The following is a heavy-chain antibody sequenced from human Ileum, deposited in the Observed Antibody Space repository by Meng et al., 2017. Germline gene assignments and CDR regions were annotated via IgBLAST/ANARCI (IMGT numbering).Heavy chain of an antibody. CDR1: GDSISSGNW. D-gene: IGHD5-12*01. Sequence: VQRQESGPGPVKPPGTLSLTCAVSGDSISSGNWWNWVRQSPGKGLEWIGEIFHGGTTNYNPSLKNRVTLLMDKSKNQFSLQLTSVTAADTAVFYCARGIGDIRVGFDYWGQGILVTVSS. CDR3: ARGIGDIRVGFDY. J-gene: IGHJ4*02. V-gene: IGHV4-4*03. CDR2: IFHGGTT.